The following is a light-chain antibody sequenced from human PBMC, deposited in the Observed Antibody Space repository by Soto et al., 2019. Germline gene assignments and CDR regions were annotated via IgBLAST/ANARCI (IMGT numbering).Light chain of an antibody. CDR1: SSNIGAGYN. CDR2: GDS. V-gene: IGLV1-40*01. Sequence: QSLLTQPPSVSGAPGQRVTISCTGSSSNIGAGYNVHWYQQVPGTAPKLLIYGDSNRPSGVPDRFSGSKSGTSASLAITGLQAEDEADHYCQSYDSSLSGWLFGGGTKLTVL. CDR3: QSYDSSLSGWL. J-gene: IGLJ3*02.